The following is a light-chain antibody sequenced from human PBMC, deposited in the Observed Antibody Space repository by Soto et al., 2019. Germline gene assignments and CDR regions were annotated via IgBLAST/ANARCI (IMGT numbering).Light chain of an antibody. J-gene: IGLJ1*01. Sequence: SVLTQPPSVSGAPGQRVTISCTGSSSSIGAGYDVHWYQHLPGTAPKLLIFGNTNRPSGVPDRFSGSKSGTSASLAITELQAEDEDDYYCQSYDSSLTGFYVFGNGTKVTV. CDR2: GNT. CDR1: SSSIGAGYD. V-gene: IGLV1-40*01. CDR3: QSYDSSLTGFYV.